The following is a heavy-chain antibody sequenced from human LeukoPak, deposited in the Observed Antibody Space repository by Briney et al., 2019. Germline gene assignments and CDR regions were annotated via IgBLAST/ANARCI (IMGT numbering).Heavy chain of an antibody. CDR1: GFTFSTYD. CDR3: ARGYGFGDY. CDR2: IGPAGNT. V-gene: IGHV3-13*04. D-gene: IGHD5-24*01. Sequence: PGGSLRLSCAASGFTFSTYDMHWVRQATGKGLEWVSAIGPAGNTNYPGSVKGRFTISRENAKNSLYLQMNSLRVADTAVYYCARGYGFGDYWGQGTLVTVSS. J-gene: IGHJ4*02.